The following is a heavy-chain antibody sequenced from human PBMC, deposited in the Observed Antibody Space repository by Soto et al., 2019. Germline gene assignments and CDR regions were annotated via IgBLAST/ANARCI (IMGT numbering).Heavy chain of an antibody. J-gene: IGHJ6*01. Sequence: ASVKVSCKASGYTFTSYAMHWVRQAPGQRLEWMGWINAGNGNTKYSQKFQGRVTITRDTSASTAYMELSSLRSEDTAVYYCARDHRPPYCSGGSCYYYGMDVWGQGTTVTV. CDR2: INAGNGNT. CDR1: GYTFTSYA. V-gene: IGHV1-3*01. CDR3: ARDHRPPYCSGGSCYYYGMDV. D-gene: IGHD2-15*01.